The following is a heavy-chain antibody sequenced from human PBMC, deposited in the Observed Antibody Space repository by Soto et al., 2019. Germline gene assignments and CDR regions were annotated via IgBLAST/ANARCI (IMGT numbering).Heavy chain of an antibody. V-gene: IGHV1-18*01. Sequence: QVRLRQSGAEVKKPGASVKVSCKASGYTFTSYGISWVRQAPGQGLEWMGWISAYNGNTNYAQKLQGRVTMTTDTSTSTAYMELRSLRSDDTAVYYCARDRDYGDYVCWFDPWGQGTLVTVSS. CDR2: ISAYNGNT. CDR3: ARDRDYGDYVCWFDP. CDR1: GYTFTSYG. D-gene: IGHD4-17*01. J-gene: IGHJ5*02.